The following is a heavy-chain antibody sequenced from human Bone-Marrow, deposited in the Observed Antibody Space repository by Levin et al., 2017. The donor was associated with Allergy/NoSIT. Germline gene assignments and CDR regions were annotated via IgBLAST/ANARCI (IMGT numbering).Heavy chain of an antibody. D-gene: IGHD4-17*01. J-gene: IGHJ3*02. Sequence: GSLRLSCAVSGGSISSNNWWTWVRQPPGKGLEWIGDIFHSGSAHYNSSLKSRLTISVDKSKNQFSLSLTSVTAADTAMYFCARAGTVTTLTDAFDIWGQGTMVTVSS. CDR2: IFHSGSA. CDR3: ARAGTVTTLTDAFDI. CDR1: GGSISSNNW. V-gene: IGHV4-4*01.